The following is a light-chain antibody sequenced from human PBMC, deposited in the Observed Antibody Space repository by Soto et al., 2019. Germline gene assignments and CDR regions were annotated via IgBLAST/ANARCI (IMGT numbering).Light chain of an antibody. Sequence: EIVMTQSPVTLSVSPGERATLSCRAGQSVSGNLAWYQQKPGRAPRLLIYDTSTRATGIPARFSGSGSGTEFTLTISSLQSEDFAVYYCQQYNNWPPITFGQGTRLEIK. CDR2: DTS. CDR3: QQYNNWPPIT. CDR1: QSVSGN. V-gene: IGKV3-15*01. J-gene: IGKJ5*01.